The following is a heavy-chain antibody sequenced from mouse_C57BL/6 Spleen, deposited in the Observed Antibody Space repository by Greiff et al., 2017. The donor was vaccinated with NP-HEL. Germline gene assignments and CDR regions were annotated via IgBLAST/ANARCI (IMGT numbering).Heavy chain of an antibody. CDR3: AGGGISNQGLDY. J-gene: IGHJ2*01. Sequence: QVQLQQSGPELVKPGASVKISCKASGYAFSSSWMNWVKQRPGKGLEWIGRIYPGDGDTNYNGKFKGKATLTADKSSSTAYMQLSSLTSEDSAVYFCAGGGISNQGLDYGGQGTTLTVSS. V-gene: IGHV1-82*01. CDR2: IYPGDGDT. CDR1: GYAFSSSW. D-gene: IGHD2-5*01.